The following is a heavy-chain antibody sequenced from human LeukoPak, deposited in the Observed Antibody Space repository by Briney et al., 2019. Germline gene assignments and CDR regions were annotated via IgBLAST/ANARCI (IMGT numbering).Heavy chain of an antibody. CDR2: INPNSGGT. CDR1: GYTFTGYF. V-gene: IGHV1-2*02. CDR3: ARVDSTMGRYGYDV. Sequence: ASVKVSCKASGYTFTGYFIHWVRQAPGQGLEWMGWINPNSGGTNYAQIFQGRVTMTRDTSISTAYMELSRLRSDDTAVYYCARVDSTMGRYGYDVWGQGTMVTVSA. J-gene: IGHJ3*01. D-gene: IGHD5-18*01.